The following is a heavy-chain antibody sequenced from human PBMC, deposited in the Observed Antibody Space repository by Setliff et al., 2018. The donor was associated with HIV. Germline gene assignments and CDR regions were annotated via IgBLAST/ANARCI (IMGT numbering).Heavy chain of an antibody. J-gene: IGHJ4*02. CDR3: VRSLSGNSSTYYWAFDF. D-gene: IGHD3-22*01. CDR1: GFNFKDFA. Sequence: GGSLRLSCAASGFNFKDFAMHWVRQPPGKGLEWVSGITWSSDSIAYADSVRGRFTTSRDNAKNSLWLQLDSLKVEDTALYFCVRSLSGNSSTYYWAFDFWGQGAPVTVSS. CDR2: ITWSSDSI. V-gene: IGHV3-9*01.